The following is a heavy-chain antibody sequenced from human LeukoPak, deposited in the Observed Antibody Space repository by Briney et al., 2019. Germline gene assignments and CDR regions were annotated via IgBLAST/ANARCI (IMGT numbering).Heavy chain of an antibody. V-gene: IGHV3-7*01. CDR1: GFIFKDFS. Sequence: GGSLRLSCSVSGFIFKDFSMSWVRQAPGKGLEWVAKMNEYGSEIFYVDSVKGRFTISRDNGKNSLYLQMNRLRAEDTAVYYCARPRGCGSSRCNNFDYWGQGTLVTVSS. CDR3: ARPRGCGSSRCNNFDY. J-gene: IGHJ4*02. D-gene: IGHD2-2*01. CDR2: MNEYGSEI.